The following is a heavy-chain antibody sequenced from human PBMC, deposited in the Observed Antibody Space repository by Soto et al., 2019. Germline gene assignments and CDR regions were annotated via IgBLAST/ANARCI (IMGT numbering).Heavy chain of an antibody. CDR3: AKDRGGDDFWSGRYYYGMDG. D-gene: IGHD3-3*01. CDR1: GFTFSSYG. Sequence: GGSLRLSCAASGFTFSSYGMHWVRQAPGKGLEWVAVISYDGSNKYYADSVKGRFTISRDNSKNTLYLQMNSLRAEDTAVYYCAKDRGGDDFWSGRYYYGMDGWGQGTTVTVSS. J-gene: IGHJ6*02. CDR2: ISYDGSNK. V-gene: IGHV3-30*18.